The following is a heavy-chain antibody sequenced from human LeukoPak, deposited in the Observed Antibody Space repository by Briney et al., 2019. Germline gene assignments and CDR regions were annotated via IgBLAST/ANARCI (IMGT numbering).Heavy chain of an antibody. D-gene: IGHD3-22*01. CDR3: ARPITMIVTINPHAFDI. CDR2: INHSGST. J-gene: IGHJ3*02. Sequence: SETLSLTCAVYGGSFSGYYWSWIRQPSGKGLEWIGEINHSGSTNYNPSLKSRVTISVDTSKNQFSLKLSSVTAADTAVYYCARPITMIVTINPHAFDIWGQGTMVTVSS. V-gene: IGHV4-34*01. CDR1: GGSFSGYY.